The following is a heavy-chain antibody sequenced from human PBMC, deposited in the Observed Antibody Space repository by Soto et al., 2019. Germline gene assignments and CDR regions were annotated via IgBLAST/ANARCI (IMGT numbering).Heavy chain of an antibody. CDR2: IFYDGSGH. J-gene: IGHJ4*02. Sequence: QVQLVESGGGVVQPGRSLRLSCKASGFTLSDYNIHWVRQAPGKGLEWLGVIFYDGSGHFNADSMEGRFTISRDASKNTLYLQMNSLRLEDTAVYFCGRAQNSGYYRTADYWGQGTLVTVSS. V-gene: IGHV3-30*14. CDR1: GFTLSDYN. CDR3: GRAQNSGYYRTADY. D-gene: IGHD3-22*01.